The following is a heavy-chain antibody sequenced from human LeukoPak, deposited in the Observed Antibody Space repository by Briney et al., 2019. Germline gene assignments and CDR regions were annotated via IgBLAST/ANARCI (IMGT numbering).Heavy chain of an antibody. CDR2: INHSGST. CDR1: GGSFSGYY. V-gene: IGHV4-34*01. D-gene: IGHD2-2*02. CDR3: ARGIVVVPAAISLSRPGARFDY. Sequence: PSETLSLTCAVYGGSFSGYYWSWIRQPPGKGLEWIGEINHSGSTNYNPSLKSRATISVDTSKNQFSLKLSSVTAADTAVYYCARGIVVVPAAISLSRPGARFDYWGQGTLVTVSS. J-gene: IGHJ4*02.